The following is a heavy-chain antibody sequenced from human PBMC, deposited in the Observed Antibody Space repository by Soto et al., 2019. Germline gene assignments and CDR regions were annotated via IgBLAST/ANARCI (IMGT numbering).Heavy chain of an antibody. CDR1: GFTFSSYG. D-gene: IGHD3-16*01. CDR3: AKDVYPCWYFDL. Sequence: QVQLVESGGGVVQPGRSLRLSCAASGFTFSSYGMHWVRQAPGKGLEWVAVISYDGSNKYYADSVKGRFTISRDNSKNSLYLEMNSLRAEDTAVYYCAKDVYPCWYFDLWGRGTLVTVSS. CDR2: ISYDGSNK. V-gene: IGHV3-30*18. J-gene: IGHJ2*01.